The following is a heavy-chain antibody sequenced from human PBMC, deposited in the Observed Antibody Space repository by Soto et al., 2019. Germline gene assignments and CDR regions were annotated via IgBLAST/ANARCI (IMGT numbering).Heavy chain of an antibody. CDR2: IVVGRGNT. Sequence: QMQLVQSGPEVKKPGTSVKVSCKASGFTFTSSAVQWVRQARGQRLEWLGWIVVGRGNTNYAQKFQERVTITRDMSTSTAYMELSSLRSEDTAVYYCAAGTQAVAGTIWGQGTLVTVSS. J-gene: IGHJ4*02. D-gene: IGHD6-19*01. CDR1: GFTFTSSA. CDR3: AAGTQAVAGTI. V-gene: IGHV1-58*01.